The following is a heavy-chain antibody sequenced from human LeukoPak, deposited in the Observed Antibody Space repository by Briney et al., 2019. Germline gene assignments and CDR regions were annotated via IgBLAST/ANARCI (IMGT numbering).Heavy chain of an antibody. Sequence: GGSLRLSCVASGFSFSNYWMNWVRQAPGKGLEWVANIKHDGSEKCHVDSVKGRFTISRDNAKNSLYLQMNSLRAEDTAVYYCARGKGHYYYYYMDVWGKGTTVTVSS. V-gene: IGHV3-7*01. J-gene: IGHJ6*03. CDR2: IKHDGSEK. CDR1: GFSFSNYW. CDR3: ARGKGHYYYYYMDV.